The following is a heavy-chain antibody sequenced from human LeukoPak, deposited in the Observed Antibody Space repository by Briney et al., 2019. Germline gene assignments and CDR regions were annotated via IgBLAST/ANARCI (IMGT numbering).Heavy chain of an antibody. J-gene: IGHJ4*02. D-gene: IGHD1-14*01. V-gene: IGHV3-64*01. CDR3: AREQPAGSTDY. CDR2: ISPDGRAT. Sequence: PGGSLRLSCAASGFIFSYYSMHWVRPAPGKGLEYVSVISPDGRATYYTNSVKGRFTISRDNSKNTVYLQMDSLRDDDTAVYYCAREQPAGSTDYWGQGTLVTVSS. CDR1: GFIFSYYS.